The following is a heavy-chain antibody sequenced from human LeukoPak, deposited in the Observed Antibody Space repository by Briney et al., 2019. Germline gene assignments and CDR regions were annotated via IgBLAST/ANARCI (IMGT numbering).Heavy chain of an antibody. CDR3: ARDYPFGGATLFDY. CDR2: IYTSGST. CDR1: GGSISSGSYY. Sequence: SETLSLTCTVSGGSISSGSYYWSWIRQPAWKGLEWIGRIYTSGSTNYNPSLKSRVTISVDTSKNQFSLKLSSVTAADTAVYYCARDYPFGGATLFDYWGQGTLVTVSS. V-gene: IGHV4-61*02. J-gene: IGHJ4*02. D-gene: IGHD1-26*01.